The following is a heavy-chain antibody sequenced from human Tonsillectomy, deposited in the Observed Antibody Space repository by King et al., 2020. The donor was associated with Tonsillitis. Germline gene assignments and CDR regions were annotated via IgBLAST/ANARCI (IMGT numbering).Heavy chain of an antibody. J-gene: IGHJ4*02. CDR2: IYSGGST. D-gene: IGHD6-13*01. Sequence: VQLVESGGGLVQPGGSLRLSCAASGLTVSSTYMSWVRQAPGKGLEWVSVIYSGGSTYSADSVRGRFTISRHNSKNTLFLQMNSLRTEDTAVYYCATFIAAAVKWGQGTLVTVSS. V-gene: IGHV3-53*04. CDR1: GLTVSSTY. CDR3: ATFIAAAVK.